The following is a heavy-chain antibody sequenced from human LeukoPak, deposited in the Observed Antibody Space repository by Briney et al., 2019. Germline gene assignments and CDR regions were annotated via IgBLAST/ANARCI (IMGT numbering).Heavy chain of an antibody. CDR3: AKGYFDTSGYYEY. CDR2: ISWSSGTI. J-gene: IGHJ4*02. CDR1: GFTFDDYA. D-gene: IGHD3-22*01. V-gene: IGHV3-9*01. Sequence: QPGRSLRLSCAASGFTFDDYAMHWVRQAPGKGLEWVSGISWSSGTIGYADSVKGRFTISRDNSKNTLYLQMNSLRAEDTAIYYCAKGYFDTSGYYEYWGQGTLVTVSS.